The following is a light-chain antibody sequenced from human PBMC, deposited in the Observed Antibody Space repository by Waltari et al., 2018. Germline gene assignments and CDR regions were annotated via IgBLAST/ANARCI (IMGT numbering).Light chain of an antibody. Sequence: QSVLTQPPSASGTPGQKVTISCSGSNSNIGSNDVNWYHHLPGAAPKLLIYRNNQRPSGVRDRFSGSRSGTSASLAISGLQSEDVADYYCATWDDTLTGYVFGTGTKVTVL. CDR1: NSNIGSND. J-gene: IGLJ1*01. CDR3: ATWDDTLTGYV. CDR2: RNN. V-gene: IGLV1-44*01.